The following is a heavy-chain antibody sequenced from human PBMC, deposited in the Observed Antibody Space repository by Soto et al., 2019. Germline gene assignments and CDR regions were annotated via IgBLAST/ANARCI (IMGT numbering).Heavy chain of an antibody. CDR2: ISSSGDST. J-gene: IGHJ4*02. CDR3: AKGRDNRGVTTIGHGFDY. D-gene: IGHD5-12*01. V-gene: IGHV3-23*01. CDR1: GFTFSTYA. Sequence: EVQLLESGGGLVQPGGSLRLPCAVSGFTFSTYAMSWVRQAPGKGLEWVSAISSSGDSTYYADSVKGRFTISRDNSKNTLYLQMNSLRADDTAVYYCAKGRDNRGVTTIGHGFDYWGQGILVTVSS.